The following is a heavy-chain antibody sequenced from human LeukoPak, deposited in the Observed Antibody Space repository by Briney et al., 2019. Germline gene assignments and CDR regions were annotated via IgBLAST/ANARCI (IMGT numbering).Heavy chain of an antibody. D-gene: IGHD2-2*01. CDR2: TYYRSKWYS. J-gene: IGHJ3*02. Sequence: SQTLSLTCAISGDSVSSNSAAWNWIRQSPSRGLEWLGRTYYRSKWYSDYAVSLEGRITINPDTSKNQFSLQLNSVTPEDTAVYYCARGRDQLLLFDIWGQGTMVTVSS. CDR1: GDSVSSNSAA. CDR3: ARGRDQLLLFDI. V-gene: IGHV6-1*01.